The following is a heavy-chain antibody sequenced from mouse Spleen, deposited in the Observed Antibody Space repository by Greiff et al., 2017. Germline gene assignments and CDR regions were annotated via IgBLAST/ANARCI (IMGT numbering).Heavy chain of an antibody. CDR3: ARNGYYAMDY. CDR1: GFTFSDYG. Sequence: EVQGVESGGGLVKPGGSLKLSCAASGFTFSDYGMHWVRQAPEKGLEWVACISSGSSTIYYADTVKGRFTISRDNAKNTLFLQMTSLRSEDTAMYYCARNGYYAMDYWGQGTSVTVSS. V-gene: IGHV5-17*01. J-gene: IGHJ4*01. CDR2: ISSGSSTI.